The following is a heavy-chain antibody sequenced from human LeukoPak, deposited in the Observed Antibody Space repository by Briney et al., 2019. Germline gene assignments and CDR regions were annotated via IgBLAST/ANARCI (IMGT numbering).Heavy chain of an antibody. CDR3: ASDGDWLFRDRGGPNY. J-gene: IGHJ4*02. CDR2: IKQDGSEK. V-gene: IGHV3-7*01. Sequence: GGSLRLSCAASGFTFSSYWMSWVRQAPGKGLEWVANIKQDGSEKYYVDFVKGRFTISRDNAKNSLYLQMNSLRAEDTAVYYCASDGDWLFRDRGGPNYWGQGTLVTVSS. CDR1: GFTFSSYW. D-gene: IGHD3/OR15-3a*01.